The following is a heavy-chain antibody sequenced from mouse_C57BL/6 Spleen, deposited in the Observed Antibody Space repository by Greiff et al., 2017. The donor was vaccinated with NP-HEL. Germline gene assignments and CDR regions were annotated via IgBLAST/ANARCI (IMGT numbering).Heavy chain of an antibody. D-gene: IGHD4-1*01. Sequence: EVQRVESGGGLVKPGGSLKLSCAASGFTFSSYAMSWVRQTPEKRLEWVATISDGGSYTYYPDNVKGRFTISRDNAKNNLYLQMSHLKSEDTAMYYCARALTGNWYFDVWGTGTTVTVSS. J-gene: IGHJ1*03. CDR2: ISDGGSYT. CDR1: GFTFSSYA. CDR3: ARALTGNWYFDV. V-gene: IGHV5-4*01.